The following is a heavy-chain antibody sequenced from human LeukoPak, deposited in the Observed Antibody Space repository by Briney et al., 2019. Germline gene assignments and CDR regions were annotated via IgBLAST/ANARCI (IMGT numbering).Heavy chain of an antibody. D-gene: IGHD5-24*01. CDR3: AKSWGSRDGYYDY. CDR1: GFTFSSYG. CDR2: ISGSGGST. V-gene: IGHV3-23*01. J-gene: IGHJ4*02. Sequence: PGRSLRLSCAASGFTFSSYGMHWVRQAPGKGLEWVSAISGSGGSTYYADSVKGRFTISRDNSKNTLYLQMNSLRAEDTAVYYCAKSWGSRDGYYDYWGQGTLVTVSS.